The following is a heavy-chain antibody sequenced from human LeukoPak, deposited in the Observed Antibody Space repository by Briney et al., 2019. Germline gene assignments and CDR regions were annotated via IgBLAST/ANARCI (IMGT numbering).Heavy chain of an antibody. CDR1: GGSISSSSFY. J-gene: IGHJ4*02. CDR3: ARLYGDFYGDYY. V-gene: IGHV4-39*01. D-gene: IGHD4-17*01. CDR2: IYHSGST. Sequence: SETLSLTCSVSGGSISSSSFYWGWIRQPPGKGLEWIGSIYHSGSTFYDPSLKSRVAISVDTSKNQFSLKLSSVTAADTAVYFCARLYGDFYGDYYWGQGTLVTVSS.